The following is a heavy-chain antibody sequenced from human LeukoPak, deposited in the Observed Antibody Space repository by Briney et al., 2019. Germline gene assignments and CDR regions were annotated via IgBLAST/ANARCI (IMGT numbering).Heavy chain of an antibody. Sequence: GASVKVSCKASGYTFTSYGISWVRQAPGQGLEWMGWISAYNGNTNYAQKPQGRVTMTTDTSTSTAYMELRSLRSDDTAVYYCARKRRDIVGATTADYWGQGTLVTVSS. D-gene: IGHD1-26*01. J-gene: IGHJ4*02. CDR2: ISAYNGNT. CDR3: ARKRRDIVGATTADY. V-gene: IGHV1-18*01. CDR1: GYTFTSYG.